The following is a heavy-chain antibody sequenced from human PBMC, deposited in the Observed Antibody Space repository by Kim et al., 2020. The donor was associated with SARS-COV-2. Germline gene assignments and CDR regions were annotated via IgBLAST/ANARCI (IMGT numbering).Heavy chain of an antibody. CDR1: GGSISSSNW. D-gene: IGHD6-13*01. Sequence: SETLSLTCAVSGGSISSSNWWSWVRQPPGKGLEWIGEIYHSGSTNYNPSLKSRVTISVDKSKNQFSLKLSSVTAADTAVYYCARDFVYSGENWFDPWGQGTLVTVSS. J-gene: IGHJ5*02. CDR2: IYHSGST. V-gene: IGHV4-4*02. CDR3: ARDFVYSGENWFDP.